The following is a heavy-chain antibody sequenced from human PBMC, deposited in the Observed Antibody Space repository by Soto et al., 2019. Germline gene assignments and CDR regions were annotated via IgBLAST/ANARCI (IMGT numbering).Heavy chain of an antibody. J-gene: IGHJ6*02. CDR2: TYYRSKWYN. CDR3: ARGGYCSGGSCYGRGGYYYYGMDV. Sequence: SQTLSLTCAISGDSVSSNSAAWNWIRQSPSRGLEWLGRTYYRSKWYNDYAVSVKSRITINPDTSKNQFSLQLNSVTPEDTAVYYCARGGYCSGGSCYGRGGYYYYGMDVWGQGTTVTVSS. V-gene: IGHV6-1*01. CDR1: GDSVSSNSAA. D-gene: IGHD2-15*01.